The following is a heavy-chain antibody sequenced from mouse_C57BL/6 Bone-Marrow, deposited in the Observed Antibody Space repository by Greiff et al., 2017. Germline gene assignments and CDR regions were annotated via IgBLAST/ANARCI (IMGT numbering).Heavy chain of an antibody. J-gene: IGHJ4*01. Sequence: VQLVESGAELARPGASVKLSCKASGYTFTSYGISGVKQRTGQGLEWIGEIYPRSGNTYYNEKFKGKATLTADKSSSTGYMELRSLTSEDSAVYFCARDYYGRGTYAMDYWGQGTSVTVSS. V-gene: IGHV1-81*01. CDR3: ARDYYGRGTYAMDY. CDR2: IYPRSGNT. D-gene: IGHD1-1*01. CDR1: GYTFTSYG.